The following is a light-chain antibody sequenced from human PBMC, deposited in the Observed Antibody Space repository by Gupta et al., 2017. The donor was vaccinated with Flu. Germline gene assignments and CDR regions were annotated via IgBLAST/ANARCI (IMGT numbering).Light chain of an antibody. CDR1: SSDIDTYNF. CDR2: EVG. CDR3: NSYTTRTTPGV. V-gene: IGLV2-14*01. J-gene: IGLJ2*01. Sequence: QSALAQPASVSGSPGQSITISCTGTSSDIDTYNFVSWYQQHPGKAPKLMIYEVGRRPSGVSNRLSGSKSGNTASLTISGLQAEDEAEYDGNSYTTRTTPGVLGGGTKLTV.